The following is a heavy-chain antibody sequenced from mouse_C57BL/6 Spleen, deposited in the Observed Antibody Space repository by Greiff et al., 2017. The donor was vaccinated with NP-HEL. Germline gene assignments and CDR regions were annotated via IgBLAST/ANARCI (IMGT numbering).Heavy chain of an antibody. Sequence: EVQLQQSGPELVKPGASVKISCKASGYSFTDYNMNWVKQSNGKSLEWIGVINPNYGTTSYNQKFKGKATLTVDQSSSTAYMQLNSLTSEDSAVYYCASAGVLHGNPWAMDYWGQGTSVTVSS. J-gene: IGHJ4*01. CDR2: INPNYGTT. V-gene: IGHV1-39*01. CDR1: GYSFTDYN. D-gene: IGHD2-1*01. CDR3: ASAGVLHGNPWAMDY.